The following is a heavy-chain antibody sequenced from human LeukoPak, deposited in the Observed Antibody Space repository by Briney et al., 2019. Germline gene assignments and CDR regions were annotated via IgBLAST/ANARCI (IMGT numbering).Heavy chain of an antibody. J-gene: IGHJ3*02. Sequence: SETLSLTCTVSGGSISSYYWSWIRQPAGKGLEWIGRIYTSGSTNYNPSLKSRVTMSVDTSKNQFSLKLSSVTAADTAVYYCARGSSIAARPIGAFDIWGQGTMVTVSS. V-gene: IGHV4-4*07. D-gene: IGHD6-6*01. CDR3: ARGSSIAARPIGAFDI. CDR1: GGSISSYY. CDR2: IYTSGST.